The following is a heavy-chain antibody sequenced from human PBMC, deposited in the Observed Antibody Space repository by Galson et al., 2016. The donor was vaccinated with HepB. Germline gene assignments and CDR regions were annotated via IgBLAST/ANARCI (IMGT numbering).Heavy chain of an antibody. Sequence: SLRLSCAASGFIFSNYHMNWVRQPPGKGLEWVSDINSGGDRQYYADSVKGRFTIARDNSRDTVYLQMNNVRAEDTAVYYCAQEKLLWVEDKLTHYFGPWGQGTLVTVSS. D-gene: IGHD1-26*01. CDR1: GFIFSNYH. V-gene: IGHV3-23*01. CDR2: INSGGDRQ. CDR3: AQEKLLWVEDKLTHYFGP. J-gene: IGHJ5*02.